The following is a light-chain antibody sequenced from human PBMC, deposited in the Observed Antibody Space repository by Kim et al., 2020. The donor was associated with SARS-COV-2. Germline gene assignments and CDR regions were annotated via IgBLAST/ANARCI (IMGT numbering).Light chain of an antibody. CDR1: SGSIASNY. Sequence: KAVTISCTRSSGSIASNYVQWYQQRPGSSPTTVIYDDNQRPSGVPDRFSGSIDSSSNSASLTIAGLKAEDEADYYWQSYDSSLWVFGGGTQLTVL. V-gene: IGLV6-57*01. CDR3: QSYDSSLWV. J-gene: IGLJ3*02. CDR2: DDN.